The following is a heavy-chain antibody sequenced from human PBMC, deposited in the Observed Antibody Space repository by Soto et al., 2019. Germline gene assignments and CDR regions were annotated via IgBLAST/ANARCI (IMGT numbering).Heavy chain of an antibody. CDR1: GYSFTGHG. CDR3: ARDVTGDPNY. CDR2: INPNNGGT. J-gene: IGHJ4*02. D-gene: IGHD7-27*01. V-gene: IGHV1-2*02. Sequence: QVQLVQSGAEVKEPGASVKVSCEATGYSFTGHGIHWVRQAPGQGLEWMGWINPNNGGTSYAQEFQDRVTLTRDTSINTAFMELSRLRSDDTAVYYCARDVTGDPNYWRQGSLVTVSS.